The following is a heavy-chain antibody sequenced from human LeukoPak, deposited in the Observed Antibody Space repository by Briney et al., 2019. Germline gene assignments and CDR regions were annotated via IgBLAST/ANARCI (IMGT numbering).Heavy chain of an antibody. V-gene: IGHV1-69*06. J-gene: IGHJ4*02. Sequence: SVKVSCKASGGTFSSYAISWVRQAPGQGLEWMGGIIPIFGTASYAQKFQGRVTITADKSTSTAYMELSSLRSEDTAVYYCAATTPGYSYGLGYWGQGTLVTVSS. CDR1: GGTFSSYA. CDR2: IIPIFGTA. D-gene: IGHD5-18*01. CDR3: AATTPGYSYGLGY.